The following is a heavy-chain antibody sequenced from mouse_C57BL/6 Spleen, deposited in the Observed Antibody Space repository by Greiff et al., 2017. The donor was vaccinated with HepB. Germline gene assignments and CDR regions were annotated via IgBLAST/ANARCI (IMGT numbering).Heavy chain of an antibody. CDR2: ISTGSSNS. V-gene: IGHV5-17*01. CDR1: GFTFTDYG. D-gene: IGHD1-1*01. Sequence: EVQRVESGGGLVKPGASLKLSCAASGFTFTDYGMHRVRQTPEKGLEWVAYISTGSSNSYYADTLKGRVTITIDKSKNTLYLHMTSLRSEDTAVYYCARGCYGSSYDYFDYWGQGTTLTVSS. CDR3: ARGCYGSSYDYFDY. J-gene: IGHJ2*01.